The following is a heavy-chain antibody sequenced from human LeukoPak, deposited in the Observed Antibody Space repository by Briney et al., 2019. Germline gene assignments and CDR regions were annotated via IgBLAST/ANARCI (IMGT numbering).Heavy chain of an antibody. CDR1: GFTFSSYA. J-gene: IGHJ4*02. D-gene: IGHD2-2*02. CDR3: AKDLDCSSTSCYKDY. V-gene: IGHV3-23*01. CDR2: ISGSGGST. Sequence: GGSLRLSCAVSGFTFSSYAMSWVRQAPGKGLEWVSAISGSGGSTYYADSVKGRFTISRDNSKNTLYLQMNSLRAEDTAVYYCAKDLDCSSTSCYKDYWGQGTLVTVSS.